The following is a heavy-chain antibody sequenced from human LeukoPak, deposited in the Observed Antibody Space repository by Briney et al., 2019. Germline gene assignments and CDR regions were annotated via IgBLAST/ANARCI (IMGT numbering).Heavy chain of an antibody. V-gene: IGHV4-39*07. J-gene: IGHJ4*02. Sequence: PSETLSLTCTVSGGSINSSSYYWGWIRQPPGKGLEWIGSIYYSGSTYYNPSLKSRVTISVDTSKNQFSLKVSSVTAADTAVYYCARAPIAVAGKPFDYWGQGTLVTVSS. D-gene: IGHD6-19*01. CDR1: GGSINSSSYY. CDR3: ARAPIAVAGKPFDY. CDR2: IYYSGST.